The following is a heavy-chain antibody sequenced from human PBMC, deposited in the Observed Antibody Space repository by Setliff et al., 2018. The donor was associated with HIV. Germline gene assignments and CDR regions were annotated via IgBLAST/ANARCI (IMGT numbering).Heavy chain of an antibody. CDR1: GGSFDAYY. Sequence: PSETLSLTCDVSGGSFDAYYWSWIRQPPGKGLEWIGEMNHSGNTTYNPSLKSRVTISVDTTKNQFSLKLNTVTAADTAIYYCFLEVPLMMGTTPPLWGQGTLVTVSS. CDR3: FLEVPLMMGTTPPL. V-gene: IGHV4-34*01. D-gene: IGHD1-7*01. CDR2: MNHSGNT. J-gene: IGHJ4*02.